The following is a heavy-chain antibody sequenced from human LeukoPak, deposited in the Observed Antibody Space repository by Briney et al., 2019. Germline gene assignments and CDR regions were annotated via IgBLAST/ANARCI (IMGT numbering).Heavy chain of an antibody. Sequence: PGGSLRLSCAASGFTVSSNYMSWVRQAPGKGLEWVSIIYSDGSTYYADSVKGRFTISRDNSKSTLFLQMNSLRAEDTAVYYCAKDVSGTYTHEYWGQGTLVTVSS. CDR1: GFTVSSNY. D-gene: IGHD1-26*01. J-gene: IGHJ4*02. CDR3: AKDVSGTYTHEY. CDR2: IYSDGST. V-gene: IGHV3-53*01.